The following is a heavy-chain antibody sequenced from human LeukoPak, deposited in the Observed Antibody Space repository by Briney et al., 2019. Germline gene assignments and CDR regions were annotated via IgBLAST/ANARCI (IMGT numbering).Heavy chain of an antibody. CDR1: GVSISSYY. Sequence: SETLSLTCTVSGVSISSYYWSWLRQPPGKGLEWIGYIYYSGSSNYHPSLKSRVTISVDTSKNQVSLKLSSVTAADTAVYYCARAKKAVAGFFDYWGQGPLVTVSS. J-gene: IGHJ4*02. D-gene: IGHD6-19*01. CDR3: ARAKKAVAGFFDY. CDR2: IYYSGSS. V-gene: IGHV4-59*01.